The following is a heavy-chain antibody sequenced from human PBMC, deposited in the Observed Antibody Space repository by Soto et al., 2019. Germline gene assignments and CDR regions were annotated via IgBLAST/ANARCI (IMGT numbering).Heavy chain of an antibody. CDR3: ARAQSSGRMGFDP. J-gene: IGHJ5*02. V-gene: IGHV4-31*03. Sequence: PSETLSLTCTVSGVSISSGGYYWSWIRQHPGKGLECIGYIYYSGSTYYNPSLKSRVTISVDTSKNQFSLKLSSVTAADTAVYYCARAQSSGRMGFDPWGQGTLVTVSS. D-gene: IGHD6-19*01. CDR2: IYYSGST. CDR1: GVSISSGGYY.